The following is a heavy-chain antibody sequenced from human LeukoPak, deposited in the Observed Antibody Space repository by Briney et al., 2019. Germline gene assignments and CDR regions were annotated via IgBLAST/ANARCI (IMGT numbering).Heavy chain of an antibody. CDR1: GDSISNHY. Sequence: SETLSLTCTVSGDSISNHYWSWIRQPPGKELEWIGYIYSNGNTNYNPSLKSRVSISIDTSKGQFSLSLTSVSAADTAIYFCARGGWLRTVYYFDYWGQGNLVTVSS. CDR3: ARGGWLRTVYYFDY. D-gene: IGHD3-22*01. V-gene: IGHV4-59*11. CDR2: IYSNGNT. J-gene: IGHJ4*02.